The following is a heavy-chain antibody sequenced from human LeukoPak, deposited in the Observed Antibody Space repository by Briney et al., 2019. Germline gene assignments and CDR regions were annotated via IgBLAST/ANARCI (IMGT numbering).Heavy chain of an antibody. J-gene: IGHJ3*02. Sequence: GGSLRLSCAASGFTFTSYWMHWVRQAPGQGLVWVSRINSDGSSTSYADSVKGRFTISRDNAKNTLYLQMNSLRAEDTAVYYCARGPHYYDKSVAFDIWGQGTMVTVCS. CDR1: GFTFTSYW. CDR3: ARGPHYYDKSVAFDI. V-gene: IGHV3-74*01. D-gene: IGHD3-22*01. CDR2: INSDGSST.